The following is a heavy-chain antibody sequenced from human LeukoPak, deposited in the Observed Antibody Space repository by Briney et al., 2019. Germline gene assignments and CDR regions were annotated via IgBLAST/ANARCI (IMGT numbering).Heavy chain of an antibody. V-gene: IGHV4-31*03. D-gene: IGHD4-17*01. J-gene: IGHJ3*02. Sequence: SETLSLTCTVSGGSISSGGYYWSWIRQHPGKGLEWIGYIYYSGSTYYNPSLKSRVTISVDTSKNQFSLKLSSVTAADTAVYYCARARTKMPYDYGDYAGFDGDAFDIWGQGTMVTVSS. CDR2: IYYSGST. CDR1: GGSISSGGYY. CDR3: ARARTKMPYDYGDYAGFDGDAFDI.